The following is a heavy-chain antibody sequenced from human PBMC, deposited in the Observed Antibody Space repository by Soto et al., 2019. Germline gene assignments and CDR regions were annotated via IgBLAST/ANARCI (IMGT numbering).Heavy chain of an antibody. Sequence: GGSLRLSCAASGFTFSNFAMSWVRQAPGKGLEWVSAISGSGGSTYYADSVKGRFTISRDNSENTLYLQMNSLRAEDTAVYYCANGIRRYFYYYMDVWGKGTTVTVSS. CDR3: ANGIRRYFYYYMDV. D-gene: IGHD3-16*01. V-gene: IGHV3-23*01. CDR2: ISGSGGST. J-gene: IGHJ6*03. CDR1: GFTFSNFA.